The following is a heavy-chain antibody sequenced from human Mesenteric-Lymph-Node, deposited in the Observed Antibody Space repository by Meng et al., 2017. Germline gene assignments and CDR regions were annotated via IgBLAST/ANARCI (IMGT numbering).Heavy chain of an antibody. J-gene: IGHJ4*02. CDR1: GFTFSSYW. CDR3: ARASSPYGGNLY. V-gene: IGHV3-7*01. Sequence: GESLKISCAASGFTFSSYWMSWVRQAPGKGLEWVANIKQDGSEKYYMDSVKGRFTISRDNAKNSLYLQMNSLRAEDTAVYYCARASSPYGGNLYWGQGTLVTVSS. D-gene: IGHD4-23*01. CDR2: IKQDGSEK.